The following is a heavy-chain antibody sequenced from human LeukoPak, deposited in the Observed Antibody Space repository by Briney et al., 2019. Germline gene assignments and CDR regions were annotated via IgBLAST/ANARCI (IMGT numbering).Heavy chain of an antibody. J-gene: IGHJ6*03. CDR1: GGSFSGYC. CDR3: ARGRYYDFWSGPIYMVV. D-gene: IGHD3-3*01. CDR2: INHSGST. Sequence: SETLSLTCAVYGGSFSGYCWSWIRQPPGKGLEWIGEINHSGSTNYNPSLKSRVTISVDTSKNQFSLKLSSVTAADTAVYYCARGRYYDFWSGPIYMVVWGEGTTVTVSS. V-gene: IGHV4-34*01.